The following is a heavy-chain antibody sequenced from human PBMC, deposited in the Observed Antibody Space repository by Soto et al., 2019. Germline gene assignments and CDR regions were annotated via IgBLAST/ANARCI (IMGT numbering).Heavy chain of an antibody. CDR1: GYTFYRYG. J-gene: IGHJ5*02. CDR2: INPSNDNT. D-gene: IGHD3-22*01. Sequence: ASVKVSCKASGYTFYRYGITWVRQAPGQGLEWMGWINPSNDNTNYAQKFRGRVTMTTDASTSTAHMELRSLKSDDTAVYYCARDTQHDSNGYYLEWFDPWGQGSLVTVSS. CDR3: ARDTQHDSNGYYLEWFDP. V-gene: IGHV1-18*01.